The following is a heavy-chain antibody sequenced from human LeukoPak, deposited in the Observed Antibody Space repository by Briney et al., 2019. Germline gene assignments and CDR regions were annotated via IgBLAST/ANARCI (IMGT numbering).Heavy chain of an antibody. Sequence: GGSLRLSCAASGFTFSSYWMHWVRHAPGKGLAWVSRINSDGSTTSYADFVKGRFTISRDNAKNTLYLQMSSLRAEDTAVYYCARYGVGSGSYDGLDIWGQGTMLTVSS. D-gene: IGHD3-10*01. J-gene: IGHJ3*02. CDR3: ARYGVGSGSYDGLDI. CDR1: GFTFSSYW. V-gene: IGHV3-74*01. CDR2: INSDGSTT.